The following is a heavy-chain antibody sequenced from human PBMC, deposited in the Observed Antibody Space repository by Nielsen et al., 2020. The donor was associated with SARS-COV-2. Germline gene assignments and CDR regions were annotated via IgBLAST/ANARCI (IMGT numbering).Heavy chain of an antibody. CDR2: ISWNSGSI. J-gene: IGHJ5*02. CDR1: GFTFDDYA. Sequence: GGSLRLSCAASGFTFDDYAMHWVRQAPGKGLEWVSGISWNSGSIGYADSVKGRFTISRDNAKNSLYLQMNSLRAEDTAVYYCAREGRAAAMWVWFDPWGQGTLVTVSS. CDR3: AREGRAAAMWVWFDP. D-gene: IGHD2-2*01. V-gene: IGHV3-9*01.